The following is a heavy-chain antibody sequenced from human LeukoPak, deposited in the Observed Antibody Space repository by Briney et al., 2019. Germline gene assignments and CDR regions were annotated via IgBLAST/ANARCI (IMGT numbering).Heavy chain of an antibody. CDR3: VRLALYPGKFSFDY. V-gene: IGHV5-51*07. J-gene: IGHJ4*02. Sequence: LLISGEASGYTITSFLIGCVHQMRGEVLEWAGIIFTPDSNTKYDSFFHDLTITTADTYINTAYLQWSSLKASDTAIYYCVRLALYPGKFSFDYWGQGTLVTVSS. CDR1: GYTITSFL. D-gene: IGHD2/OR15-2a*01. CDR2: IFTPDSNT.